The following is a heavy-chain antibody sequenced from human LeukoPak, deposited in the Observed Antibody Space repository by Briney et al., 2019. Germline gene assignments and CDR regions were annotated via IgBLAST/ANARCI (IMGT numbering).Heavy chain of an antibody. CDR2: IIPIRSIA. Sequence: ASVNLSCNASGATFTSYAISWGRLPPGQGLEWMGGIIPIRSIANYAQKFKGRVTIIDDKSTSTAYMELSRLSAEDTVEYYCARVRPRGIQVWYNEGFGTWGQGTLVTVSS. CDR1: GATFTSYA. D-gene: IGHD5-18*01. J-gene: IGHJ5*02. V-gene: IGHV1-69*04. CDR3: ARVRPRGIQVWYNEGFGT.